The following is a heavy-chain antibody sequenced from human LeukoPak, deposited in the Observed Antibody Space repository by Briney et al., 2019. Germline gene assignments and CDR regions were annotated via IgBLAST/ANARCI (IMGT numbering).Heavy chain of an antibody. D-gene: IGHD6-13*01. CDR2: ISGSGGST. V-gene: IGHV3-23*01. Sequence: GGSLRLSCAASGFTFSSYAMSWVRQAPGKGLEWVSAISGSGGSTYYADPVKGRFTISRDNSKNTLYLQMNSLRAEDTAVYYCAKDPSIAGAGRFPHFDYWGQGTLVTVSS. CDR1: GFTFSSYA. CDR3: AKDPSIAGAGRFPHFDY. J-gene: IGHJ4*02.